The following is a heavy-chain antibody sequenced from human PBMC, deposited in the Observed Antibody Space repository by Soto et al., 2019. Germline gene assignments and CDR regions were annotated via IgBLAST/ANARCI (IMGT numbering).Heavy chain of an antibody. CDR1: GCYMVDYA. CDR3: AKDIAMVYAKVLLS. Sequence: SMSHTCGGCGCYMVDYAMRWVRKDIGKGRECVSGISWNSGIIGYAASVQGRFTISRDNAKNSRYLQMNSLRAEDTALYYCAKDIAMVYAKVLLSWGQGTLVTVSS. J-gene: IGHJ5*02. V-gene: IGHV3-9*01. CDR2: ISWNSGII. D-gene: IGHD2-8*01.